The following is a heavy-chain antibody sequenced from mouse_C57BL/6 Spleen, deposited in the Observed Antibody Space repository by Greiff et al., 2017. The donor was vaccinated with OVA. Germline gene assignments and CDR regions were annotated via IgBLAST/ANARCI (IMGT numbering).Heavy chain of an antibody. Sequence: EVKLMESGPGLVKPSQSLSLTCSVTGYSITSGYYWNWIRQFPGNKLEWMGYISYDGSNNYNPSLKNRISITRDTSKNQFFLKLNSVTTEDTATYYCASHLSLYDYDWYFDVWGTGTTVTVSS. D-gene: IGHD2-4*01. CDR3: ASHLSLYDYDWYFDV. CDR2: ISYDGSN. V-gene: IGHV3-6*01. CDR1: GYSITSGYY. J-gene: IGHJ1*03.